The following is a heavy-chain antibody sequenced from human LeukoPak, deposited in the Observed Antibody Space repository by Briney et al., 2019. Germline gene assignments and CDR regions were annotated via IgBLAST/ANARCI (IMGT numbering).Heavy chain of an antibody. CDR2: ISSSSSYI. D-gene: IGHD5-24*01. J-gene: IGHJ3*02. CDR1: GFTFSSYS. V-gene: IGHV3-21*04. Sequence: GGSLRLSCAASGFTFSSYSMNWVRQAPGKGLEWVSSISSSSSYIYYADSVKGRFTISRDNAKNSLYLQMNSLRSEDTAVYYCARATEMATISGAFDIWGQGTMVTVSS. CDR3: ARATEMATISGAFDI.